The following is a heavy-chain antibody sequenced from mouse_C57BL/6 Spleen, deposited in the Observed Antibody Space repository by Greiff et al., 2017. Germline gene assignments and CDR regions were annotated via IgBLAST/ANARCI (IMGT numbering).Heavy chain of an antibody. V-gene: IGHV1-80*01. J-gene: IGHJ1*03. Sequence: VKLVESGAELVKPGASVKISCKASGYAFSSYWMNWVKQRPGKGLEWIGQIYPGDGDTNYNGKFKGKATLTADKSSSTAYMQLSSLTSEDSAVYFCARPTVVGYFDVWGTGTTVTVSS. D-gene: IGHD1-1*01. CDR3: ARPTVVGYFDV. CDR2: IYPGDGDT. CDR1: GYAFSSYW.